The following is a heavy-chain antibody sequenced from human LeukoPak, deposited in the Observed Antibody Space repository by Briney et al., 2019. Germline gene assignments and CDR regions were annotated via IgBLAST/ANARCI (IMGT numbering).Heavy chain of an antibody. V-gene: IGHV1-46*01. Sequence: ASVKVSCKVSGYTFTSYYMHWVRQAPGQGLEWMGIINPSGGSTSYAQKFQGRVTMTRDTSTSTVYMELSSLRSEDTAVYYCARDGAAYYYDTSYGMDVWGQGTTVTVSS. CDR2: INPSGGST. D-gene: IGHD3-22*01. CDR1: GYTFTSYY. J-gene: IGHJ6*02. CDR3: ARDGAAYYYDTSYGMDV.